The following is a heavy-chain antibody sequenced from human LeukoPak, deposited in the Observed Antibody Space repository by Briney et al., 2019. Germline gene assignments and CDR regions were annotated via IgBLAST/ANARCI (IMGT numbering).Heavy chain of an antibody. CDR3: ARARLIWTKYVDS. J-gene: IGHJ4*02. Sequence: RGSLRLSCAASGFTVSSNYMSWVRQAPGKGLEWVAVISFDGSNDYYSDSVKGRFTISRDNSRNTLYLQMSSLRSEDTAVYYCARARLIWTKYVDSWGQGTLVTVSS. CDR2: ISFDGSND. V-gene: IGHV3-30*03. D-gene: IGHD2-8*01. CDR1: GFTVSSNY.